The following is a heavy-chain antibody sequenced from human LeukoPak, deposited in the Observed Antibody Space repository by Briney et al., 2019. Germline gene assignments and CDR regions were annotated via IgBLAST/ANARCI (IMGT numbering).Heavy chain of an antibody. CDR3: ARENSDRKGSSWYHAGFDP. D-gene: IGHD6-13*01. V-gene: IGHV1-46*01. CDR1: GYTFTSYY. Sequence: ASVKVSCKASGYTFTSYYMHWVRQAPGQGLEWMGIINPSGGSTSYAQKFQGRVTMTRDTSTSTVYMELSSLRSEDTAVYYCARENSDRKGSSWYHAGFDPWAREPWSPSPQ. CDR2: INPSGGST. J-gene: IGHJ5*02.